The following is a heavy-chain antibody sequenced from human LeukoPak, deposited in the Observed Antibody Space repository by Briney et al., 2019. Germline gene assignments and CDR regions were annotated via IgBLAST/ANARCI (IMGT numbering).Heavy chain of an antibody. CDR1: GGSISSSSYY. D-gene: IGHD2-21*01. J-gene: IGHJ4*02. V-gene: IGHV4-39*07. CDR3: ARVAVMRGFDY. CDR2: IYYTGNT. Sequence: SETLSLTCTVSGGSISSSSYYWGWIRQPPGKGLEWIGIIYYTGNTYYNPSLKSRVTISVDTSKNQFSLKLSSVTAADTAVYFCARVAVMRGFDYWGQGTLVTVSS.